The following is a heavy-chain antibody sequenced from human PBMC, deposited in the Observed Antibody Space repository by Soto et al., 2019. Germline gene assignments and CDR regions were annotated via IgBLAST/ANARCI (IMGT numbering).Heavy chain of an antibody. J-gene: IGHJ6*02. Sequence: YETMSLTCTVSGGSISSYYWSWIRQTAGKGLEWIGRIYTSGSTNYNPSLKSRVTMSVDTSKNQFSLKLSSVTAADTAVYYCARVFMVGATRADGMDVWGQGTTVTVAS. CDR2: IYTSGST. V-gene: IGHV4-4*07. CDR3: ARVFMVGATRADGMDV. CDR1: GGSISSYY. D-gene: IGHD1-26*01.